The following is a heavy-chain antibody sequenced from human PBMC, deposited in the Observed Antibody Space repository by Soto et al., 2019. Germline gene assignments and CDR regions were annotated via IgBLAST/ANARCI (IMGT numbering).Heavy chain of an antibody. CDR1: GFTFSNAW. CDR2: IKSKTDGGTT. D-gene: IGHD3-22*01. CDR3: TTGLYYDSSGYNDY. Sequence: GGSLRLSCAASGFTFSNAWMNWVRQAPGKGLEWVGRIKSKTDGGTTDYAAPVKGRVTISRDDSKNTLYLQMNSLKTEDTAVYYCTTGLYYDSSGYNDYWGQGTLVTVSS. J-gene: IGHJ4*02. V-gene: IGHV3-15*07.